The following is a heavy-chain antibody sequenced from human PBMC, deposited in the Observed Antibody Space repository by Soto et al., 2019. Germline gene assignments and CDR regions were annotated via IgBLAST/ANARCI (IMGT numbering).Heavy chain of an antibody. Sequence: SDTLSLTCTFSGVSISGSIYYWGWIRQPPGKGLEWIGSIYYSGSTYYNPSLKSRVTIAVDTSKNQFSLKLSSVTAADTAVYYCARHDVANDSYYYGSGSPLDYWGQGTLV. CDR2: IYYSGST. CDR1: GVSISGSIYY. J-gene: IGHJ4*02. CDR3: ARHDVANDSYYYGSGSPLDY. V-gene: IGHV4-39*01. D-gene: IGHD3-10*01.